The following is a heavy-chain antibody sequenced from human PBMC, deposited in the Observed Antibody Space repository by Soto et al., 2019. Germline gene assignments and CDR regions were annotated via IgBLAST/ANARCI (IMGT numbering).Heavy chain of an antibody. Sequence: QVQLLQSGAEVKKPGSSVKVSCKASGGTFSSYAISWVRQAPGQGLEWMGGIIPIFGTANYAQKFQGRVTITADESTSTAYMELSSLRSEDTAVYYCARDREGDSYGYGWYFDLWGRGTLVTVSS. J-gene: IGHJ2*01. CDR2: IIPIFGTA. D-gene: IGHD5-18*01. CDR3: ARDREGDSYGYGWYFDL. CDR1: GGTFSSYA. V-gene: IGHV1-69*12.